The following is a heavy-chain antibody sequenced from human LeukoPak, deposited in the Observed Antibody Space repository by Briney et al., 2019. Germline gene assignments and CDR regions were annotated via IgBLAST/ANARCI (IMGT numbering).Heavy chain of an antibody. Sequence: ASVKVSCKASGYTFTSYGISWVRQAPGQGLEWMGWISAYNGNTNYAQKLQGRVTMTTDTSTSTAYMELRSLRSDDTAVYYCARDSLNSGYDGEVDYWGRGTLVTVSS. J-gene: IGHJ4*02. D-gene: IGHD5-12*01. CDR3: ARDSLNSGYDGEVDY. CDR2: ISAYNGNT. V-gene: IGHV1-18*04. CDR1: GYTFTSYG.